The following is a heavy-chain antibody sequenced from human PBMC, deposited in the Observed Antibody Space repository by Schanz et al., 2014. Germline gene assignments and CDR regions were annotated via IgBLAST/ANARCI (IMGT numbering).Heavy chain of an antibody. D-gene: IGHD3-22*01. CDR1: GGSMSSFY. Sequence: QVQLQESGPGLVKPSETLSLTCTVSGGSMSSFYWNWIRQPAGKGLEWIGRISTSGSTNYNPSPRSQVSMSIGPSKTHFSLSLSPLTAADTAVYYCATWRGDDSGGHGQFDYWGQGALVTVSS. CDR3: ATWRGDDSGGHGQFDY. J-gene: IGHJ4*02. CDR2: ISTSGST. V-gene: IGHV4-4*07.